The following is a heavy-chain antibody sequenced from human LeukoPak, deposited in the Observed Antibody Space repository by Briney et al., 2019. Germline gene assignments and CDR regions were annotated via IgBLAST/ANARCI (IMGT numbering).Heavy chain of an antibody. J-gene: IGHJ4*02. CDR3: ARDGGTYYYFDH. CDR1: GYTFTDYG. CDR2: INGYNGYT. Sequence: ASVKVSCKASGYTFTDYGISWLRQAPGQGLEWMGWINGYNGYTNYGQNFRGRVTVTTDTSTNTAYMELRGLTFDDTAIYYCARDGGTYYYFDHWGQGNLATVSS. D-gene: IGHD1-26*01. V-gene: IGHV1-18*01.